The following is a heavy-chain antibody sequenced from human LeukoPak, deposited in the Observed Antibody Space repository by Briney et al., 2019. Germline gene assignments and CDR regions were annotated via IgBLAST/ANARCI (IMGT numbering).Heavy chain of an antibody. D-gene: IGHD3-16*02. CDR3: AREDYVWGSYRPFPLFHYYYYYMDV. CDR1: GFTFSSYN. Sequence: EPGGSLRLSCAASGFTFSSYNMNWVRQAPGKGLEWVSSITSGSSYIYYADSVKGRFTISRDNAKNSLYLQMNSLRAEDTAVYYCAREDYVWGSYRPFPLFHYYYYYMDVWGKGTTVTVSS. J-gene: IGHJ6*03. CDR2: ITSGSSYI. V-gene: IGHV3-21*01.